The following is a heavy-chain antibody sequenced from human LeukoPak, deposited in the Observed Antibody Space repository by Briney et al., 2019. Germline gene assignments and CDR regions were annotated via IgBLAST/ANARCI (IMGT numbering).Heavy chain of an antibody. CDR3: ARITSWTPDY. J-gene: IGHJ4*02. D-gene: IGHD2-2*01. V-gene: IGHV4-34*01. CDR2: INHSGSA. Sequence: SETLSLTCAVYGGSFSGYYWSWIRQPPGKGLEWIGEINHSGSANYNPSLKSLVTISVDTSKNQFSLKLSSVTAADTAVYYCARITSWTPDYWGQGTLVTVSS. CDR1: GGSFSGYY.